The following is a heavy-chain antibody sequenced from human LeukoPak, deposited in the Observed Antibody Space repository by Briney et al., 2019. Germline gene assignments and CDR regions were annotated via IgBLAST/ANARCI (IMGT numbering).Heavy chain of an antibody. CDR1: GFTFSSYG. V-gene: IGHV3-33*01. J-gene: IGHJ3*02. CDR2: IWYDGSNK. Sequence: GRSLRLSCAASGFTFSSYGMLWVRQAPGKGLEWVAVIWYDGSNKYYADSVKGRFTISRDNSKNTLYLQMNSLRAEDTAVYYCARDRLGYDSSGYDAFDIWGQGTMVTVSS. D-gene: IGHD3-22*01. CDR3: ARDRLGYDSSGYDAFDI.